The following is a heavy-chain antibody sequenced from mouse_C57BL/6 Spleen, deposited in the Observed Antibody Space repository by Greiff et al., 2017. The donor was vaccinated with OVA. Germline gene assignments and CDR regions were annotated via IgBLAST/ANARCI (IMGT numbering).Heavy chain of an antibody. V-gene: IGHV14-4*01. CDR2: IDPENGDT. CDR3: TIGWLKVAWFAY. CDR1: GFNIKDDY. J-gene: IGHJ3*01. D-gene: IGHD2-3*01. Sequence: VQLQQSGAELVRPGASVKLSCTASGFNIKDDYMHWVKQRPEQGLEWIGWIDPENGDTEYASKFQGKATITADTSSNTAYLQLSSLTSEDTAVYYCTIGWLKVAWFAYWGQGTLVTVSA.